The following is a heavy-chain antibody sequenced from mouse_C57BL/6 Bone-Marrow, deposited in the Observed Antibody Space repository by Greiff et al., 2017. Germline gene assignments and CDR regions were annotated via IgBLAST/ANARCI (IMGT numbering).Heavy chain of an antibody. CDR1: GYTFTSYW. D-gene: IGHD2-3*01. J-gene: IGHJ1*03. Sequence: QVQLQQPGAELVKPGASVKLSCKASGYTFTSYWMQWVKQRPGQGLEWIGEIDPSDSYTNYNQKFKGKATLPVDTSSSTAYMQLSSLTAEDSAVYYWARDGYYWYFDVWGTGTTVTVSS. V-gene: IGHV1-50*01. CDR2: IDPSDSYT. CDR3: ARDGYYWYFDV.